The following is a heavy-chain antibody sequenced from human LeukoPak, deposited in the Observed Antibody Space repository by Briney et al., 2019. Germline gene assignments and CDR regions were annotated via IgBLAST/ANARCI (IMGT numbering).Heavy chain of an antibody. CDR2: IYYSGST. CDR3: AKLAGSTYGYARTFDY. CDR1: GGSISSSSYY. Sequence: PSETLSLTCTVSGGSISSSSYYWGWIRQPPGKGLEWIGSIYYSGSTYYNPSLKSRVTISVDTSKNQFSLKLSSVTAADTAIYYCAKLAGSTYGYARTFDYWGQGTLVTVSS. J-gene: IGHJ4*02. D-gene: IGHD5-18*01. V-gene: IGHV4-39*07.